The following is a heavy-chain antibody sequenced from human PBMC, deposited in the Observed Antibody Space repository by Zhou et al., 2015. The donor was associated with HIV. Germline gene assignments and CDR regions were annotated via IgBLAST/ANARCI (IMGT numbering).Heavy chain of an antibody. V-gene: IGHV1-3*01. D-gene: IGHD1-26*01. J-gene: IGHJ4*02. CDR1: GYSFTNYA. CDR2: IIAGNGDT. Sequence: QVQLVQSGAEVKKPGASVKVSCKASGYSFTNYAIHWVRQAPGQRLEWMAWIIAGNGDTRYSQMFQGRLTITRDTSASIVYMELSSLRAEDTAVYYCASHGGYSGSYRYWGQGTLVTVSS. CDR3: ASHGGYSGSYRY.